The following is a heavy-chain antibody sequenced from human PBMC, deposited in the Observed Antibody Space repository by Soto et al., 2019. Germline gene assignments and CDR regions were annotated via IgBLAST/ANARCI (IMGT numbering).Heavy chain of an antibody. Sequence: GGSLRISCAASGVTFSNYSMHCVRPAPWKGLKKVSYISSSSSTIYYADSVKGRFTISRDNAKNSLYLQMNSLRDEDTAVYYFVIDFGMVRRSNYFGMAVCGQATTDSVYS. CDR3: VIDFGMVRRSNYFGMAV. J-gene: IGHJ6*02. D-gene: IGHD3-10*01. V-gene: IGHV3-48*02. CDR2: ISSSSSTI. CDR1: GVTFSNYS.